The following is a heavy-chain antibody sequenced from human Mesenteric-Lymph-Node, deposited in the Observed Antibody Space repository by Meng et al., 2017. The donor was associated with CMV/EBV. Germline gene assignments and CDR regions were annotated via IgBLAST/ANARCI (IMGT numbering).Heavy chain of an antibody. V-gene: IGHV1-2*02. J-gene: IGHJ4*02. Sequence: ASVKVSCKASGYTFSGYYMHWVRQAPGQGLVWMGWINPDIGIINYPQKFQGRVTMTRDTSISTVYMELSSLRSDDTALYYCARDGSGTYFNPIFDYWGPGSLVTVSS. CDR3: ARDGSGTYFNPIFDY. D-gene: IGHD3-10*01. CDR1: GYTFSGYY. CDR2: INPDIGII.